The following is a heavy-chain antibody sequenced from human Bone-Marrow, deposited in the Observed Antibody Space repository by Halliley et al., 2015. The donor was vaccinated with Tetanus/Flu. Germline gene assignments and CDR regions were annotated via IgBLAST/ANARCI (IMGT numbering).Heavy chain of an antibody. CDR1: GGSMSGYY. J-gene: IGHJ4*02. CDR2: ISYSGST. CDR3: VTGAGWLPAY. V-gene: IGHV4-59*01. Sequence: TLSLTCTVSGGSMSGYYLNWIRQPPGKGLEWLGLISYSGSTNYNPSLKSRVTISVDTSNNQFSLKLSSVTAADTALYYCVTGAGWLPAYWGQGTLVTVSS. D-gene: IGHD5-12*01.